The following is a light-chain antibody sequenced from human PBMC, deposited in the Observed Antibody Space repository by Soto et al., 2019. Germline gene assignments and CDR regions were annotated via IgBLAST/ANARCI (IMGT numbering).Light chain of an antibody. CDR3: QQYNNWPRT. J-gene: IGKJ1*01. CDR1: QSVSRY. V-gene: IGKV3-15*01. Sequence: EIVMTQSPATLSVSPGERATLSCRASQSVSRYLAWYQQKPGQAPRLLIYCAATRATGIPARFSGSGSGTEFTLTISSLQSEDFSVYYCQQYNNWPRTFGQGTKVEIK. CDR2: CAA.